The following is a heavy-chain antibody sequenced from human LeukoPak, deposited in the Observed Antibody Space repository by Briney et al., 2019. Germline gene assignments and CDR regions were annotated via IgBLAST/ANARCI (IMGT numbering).Heavy chain of an antibody. J-gene: IGHJ4*02. CDR2: INAGNGNT. CDR1: GYTFTSYA. CDR3: ARSISVAYDY. V-gene: IGHV1-3*01. D-gene: IGHD6-19*01. Sequence: VASVTVSCKASGYTFTSYAMHWVRQAPGQRLEWMGWINAGNGNTKYSQRFQGRVTITRDTSASTAYMELSSLRSEDMAVYYCARSISVAYDYWGQGTLVTVSS.